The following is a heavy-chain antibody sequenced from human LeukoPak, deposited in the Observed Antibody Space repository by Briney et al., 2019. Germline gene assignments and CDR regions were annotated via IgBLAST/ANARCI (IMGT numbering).Heavy chain of an antibody. D-gene: IGHD3-22*01. V-gene: IGHV4-39*07. CDR2: IYYSGGT. Sequence: ASETLSLTCTVSGGSISSYSYCWGWIRQPPGKGLEWIGIIYYSGGTYYNPSLKSRVTISVDTSKNQFSLKLSSVTAADTAVYYCARVGSGYTFDYWGQGTLVTASS. CDR1: GGSISSYSYC. J-gene: IGHJ4*02. CDR3: ARVGSGYTFDY.